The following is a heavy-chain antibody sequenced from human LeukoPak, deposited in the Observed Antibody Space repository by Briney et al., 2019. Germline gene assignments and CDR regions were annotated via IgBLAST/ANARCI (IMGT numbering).Heavy chain of an antibody. CDR3: AKDPGVVPAHYFDY. J-gene: IGHJ4*02. V-gene: IGHV3-23*01. D-gene: IGHD2-2*01. Sequence: GGSLRLSCAASGFTFSSYATNWVRQAPGKGLEWVSGTGSNGVSTFYADSVKGRFTVSRDNSKNTLSLQMNSLRAEDTAVYYCAKDPGVVPAHYFDYWGQGTLVTVSS. CDR1: GFTFSSYA. CDR2: TGSNGVST.